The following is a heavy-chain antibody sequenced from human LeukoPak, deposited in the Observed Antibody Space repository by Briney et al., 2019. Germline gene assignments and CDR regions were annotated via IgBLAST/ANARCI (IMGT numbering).Heavy chain of an antibody. CDR3: AKGYTWNNIRLLDY. J-gene: IGHJ4*02. Sequence: GGSLRLSCAASGFTVSSNYMSWVRQAPGKGLEWVSIIYDSGTTHYADSVKGRFTISRDNLKNTLYLQMNSLRAEDTAVYYCAKGYTWNNIRLLDYWGQGTLVTVSS. CDR1: GFTVSSNY. D-gene: IGHD1/OR15-1a*01. V-gene: IGHV3-53*01. CDR2: IYDSGTT.